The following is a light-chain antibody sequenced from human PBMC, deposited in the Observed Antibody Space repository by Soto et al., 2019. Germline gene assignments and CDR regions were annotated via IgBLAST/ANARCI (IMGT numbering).Light chain of an antibody. CDR1: SSNIGKNY. CDR2: DTN. CDR3: GTWDASLSAGV. V-gene: IGLV1-51*01. Sequence: QSVLTQPPSVSAAPGQKVTISCSGASSNIGKNYVSWYQQLLGTAPKLLIFDTNKRPSGIPDRCSGSKSGTSAALDITARQTGDEADYYCGTWDASLSAGVFGGWTKLTVL. J-gene: IGLJ2*01.